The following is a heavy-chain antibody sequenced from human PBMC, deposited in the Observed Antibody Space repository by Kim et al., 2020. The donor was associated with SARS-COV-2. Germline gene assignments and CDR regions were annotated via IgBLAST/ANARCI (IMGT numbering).Heavy chain of an antibody. CDR3: ARDPQWELPHAGFDY. CDR2: ISYDGSNK. V-gene: IGHV3-30-3*01. J-gene: IGHJ4*02. Sequence: GGSLRLSCAASGFTFSSYAMHWVRQAPGKGLEWVAVISYDGSNKYYADSVKGRFTISRDNSKNTLYLQMNSLRAEDTAVYYCARDPQWELPHAGFDYWGQGTLVTVSS. CDR1: GFTFSSYA. D-gene: IGHD1-26*01.